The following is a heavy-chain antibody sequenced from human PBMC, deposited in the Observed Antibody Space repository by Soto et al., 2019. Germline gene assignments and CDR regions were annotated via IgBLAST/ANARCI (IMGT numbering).Heavy chain of an antibody. CDR1: GGSFSGYY. J-gene: IGHJ5*02. D-gene: IGHD3-3*01. CDR3: AGITYYDFWSGYYSWFDP. V-gene: IGHV4-34*01. CDR2: INHSGST. Sequence: QVQLQQWGAGLLKPSETLSLTCAVYGGSFSGYYWSWIRQPPGKGLEWVGEINHSGSTNYNPSLKSRVTISVDTSKNQFSLKLSSVTAADTAVYYCAGITYYDFWSGYYSWFDPWGQGTLVTVSS.